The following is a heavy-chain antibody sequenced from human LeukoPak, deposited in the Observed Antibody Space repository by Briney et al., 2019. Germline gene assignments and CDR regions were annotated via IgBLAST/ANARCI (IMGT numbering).Heavy chain of an antibody. Sequence: SVKVSCKASGGTFSSYAISWVRQAPGQGLEWMGGIIPIFDTANYAQKFQGRVTIATDESTSTAYMELSSLRSEDTAVYYCARAARATVTRGWFDPWGQGTLVTVSS. V-gene: IGHV1-69*05. CDR2: IIPIFDTA. CDR1: GGTFSSYA. J-gene: IGHJ5*02. CDR3: ARAARATVTRGWFDP. D-gene: IGHD4-17*01.